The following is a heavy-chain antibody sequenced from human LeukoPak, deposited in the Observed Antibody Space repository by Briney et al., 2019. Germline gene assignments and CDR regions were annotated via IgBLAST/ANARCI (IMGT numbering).Heavy chain of an antibody. CDR3: AGRGYCSGGSCYSGVAFDI. D-gene: IGHD2-15*01. Sequence: SVKVSCKASGGTFSSYAISWVRQAPGQGLEWMGGIIPIFGTANYAQKFQGRVTMTRDTSTSTVYMELSSLRSEGTAVYYCAGRGYCSGGSCYSGVAFDIWGQGTMVTVSS. J-gene: IGHJ3*02. CDR2: IIPIFGTA. V-gene: IGHV1-69*05. CDR1: GGTFSSYA.